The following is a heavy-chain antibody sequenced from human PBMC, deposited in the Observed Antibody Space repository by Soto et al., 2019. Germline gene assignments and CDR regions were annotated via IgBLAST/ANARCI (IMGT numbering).Heavy chain of an antibody. D-gene: IGHD4-4*01. CDR1: GGSISSSSYY. CDR2: IYYSGST. V-gene: IGHV4-39*01. J-gene: IGHJ6*03. CDR3: ARLYGYSNLNYYYYYYMDV. Sequence: PSETLSLTCTVSGGSISSSSYYWGWIRQPPGKGLEWIGSIYYSGSTYYNPSLKSRVTISVDTSKNQFSLKLSSVTAADTAVYYCARLYGYSNLNYYYYYYMDVWGKGTTVTVSS.